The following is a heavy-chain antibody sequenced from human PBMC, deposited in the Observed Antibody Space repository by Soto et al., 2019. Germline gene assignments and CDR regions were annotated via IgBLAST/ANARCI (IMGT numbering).Heavy chain of an antibody. CDR3: ARARTFGVVIIYYGMDV. CDR1: GGSVSSGSYY. Sequence: PSETLSLTCTVSGGSVSSGSYYWSWIRQPPGKGLEWIGYIYYSGSTNYNPSLKSRVTISVDTSKNQFSLKLSSVTAADTAVYYCARARTFGVVIIYYGMDVRGKGTTVTVSS. CDR2: IYYSGST. J-gene: IGHJ6*04. D-gene: IGHD3-3*01. V-gene: IGHV4-61*01.